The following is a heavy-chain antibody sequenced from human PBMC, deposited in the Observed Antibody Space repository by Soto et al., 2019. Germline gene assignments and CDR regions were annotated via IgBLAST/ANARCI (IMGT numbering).Heavy chain of an antibody. J-gene: IGHJ4*02. CDR1: GFTFSSGA. CDR2: ISDSGGST. CDR3: AKDKPAAGSQWLVPI. Sequence: GGPLRLSCAASGFTFSSGAMTWVRQAPGMGLQWVSAISDSGGSTYYADSVRGRFTISRDNSKNTLYLQLNSLGAEDTAVYFCAKDKPAAGSQWLVPIWGRGTLVTVSS. D-gene: IGHD6-19*01. V-gene: IGHV3-23*01.